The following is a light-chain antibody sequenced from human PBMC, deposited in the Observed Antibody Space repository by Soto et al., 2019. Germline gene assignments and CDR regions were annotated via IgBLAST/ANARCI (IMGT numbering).Light chain of an antibody. CDR1: QSISSN. Sequence: EIVMTQSPATLSVSPGERATLSCRASQSISSNLAWYQQKPGQSPRLLIYDSSTRATDIPARFSGSGSGTEVTLTISSLQSEDFALYYCQQYDDWPLTVGGGTKVEIK. J-gene: IGKJ4*01. V-gene: IGKV3D-15*01. CDR3: QQYDDWPLT. CDR2: DSS.